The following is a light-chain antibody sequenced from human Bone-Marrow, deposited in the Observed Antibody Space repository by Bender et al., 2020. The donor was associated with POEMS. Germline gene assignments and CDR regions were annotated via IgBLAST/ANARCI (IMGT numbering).Light chain of an antibody. V-gene: IGLV2-23*01. CDR1: SREVGSYNL. CDR3: CSYAGDNLWV. CDR2: EGS. J-gene: IGLJ3*02. Sequence: QSALTQPASVSGSPGQSITISCTGTSREVGSYNLVSWYQQHPGKAPKLIIYEGSKRPSGVSDRFSGSKSGTTASLTISGLQAEDEADYYCCSYAGDNLWVFGGGTKLTVL.